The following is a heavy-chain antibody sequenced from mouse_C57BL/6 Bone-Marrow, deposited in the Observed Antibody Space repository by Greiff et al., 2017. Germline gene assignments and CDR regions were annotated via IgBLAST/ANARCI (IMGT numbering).Heavy chain of an antibody. CDR3: ASDNYGSRSYAMDY. Sequence: DVLLVESGGGLVKPGGSLKLSCTASGFTFSSYAMSWVRQTPEQRLEWVATISDGGSYTDYPDNVKGRFTISRDNAKNTLYLQMSHLKSEDTAMYSGASDNYGSRSYAMDYWGKGTSVTVSS. J-gene: IGHJ4*01. V-gene: IGHV5-4*01. CDR2: ISDGGSYT. D-gene: IGHD1-1*01. CDR1: GFTFSSYA.